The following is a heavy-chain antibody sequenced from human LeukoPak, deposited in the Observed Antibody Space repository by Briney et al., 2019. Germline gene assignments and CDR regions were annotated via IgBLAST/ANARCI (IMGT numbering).Heavy chain of an antibody. D-gene: IGHD3-3*01. J-gene: IGHJ5*02. CDR2: INPNSGGT. V-gene: IGHV1-2*02. Sequence: ASVKVSCKASGYTFTGYYMHWVRQAPGQGLEWMGWINPNSGGTNYAQKFQGRVTMTRDTSISTAYMELSSLRSEDTAVYYCATALRLRFLEWSYWFDPWGQGTLVTVSS. CDR1: GYTFTGYY. CDR3: ATALRLRFLEWSYWFDP.